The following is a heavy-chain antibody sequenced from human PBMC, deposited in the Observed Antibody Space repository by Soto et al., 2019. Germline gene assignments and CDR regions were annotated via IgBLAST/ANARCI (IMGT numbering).Heavy chain of an antibody. CDR2: TYYRSKWST. J-gene: IGHJ5*02. V-gene: IGHV6-1*01. CDR1: GDSVSSNRVT. CDR3: SRAVDVWFDP. Sequence: QVQLQQSGPGLVKPSQTLSLTCAISGDSVSSNRVTWNWIRQSPSRGLEWLGRTYYRSKWSTDYAVSVKGRITINPDTSKNQFSLQLNSVTPEDTAVYYCSRAVDVWFDPWGQGTLVTVSS.